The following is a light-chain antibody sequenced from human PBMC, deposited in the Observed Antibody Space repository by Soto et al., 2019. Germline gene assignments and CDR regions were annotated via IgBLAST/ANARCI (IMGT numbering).Light chain of an antibody. CDR3: QHRSNWPPMYT. CDR1: QSVGGF. Sequence: EIVLTQSPATLSLSPGERATLSCRASQSVGGFLAWYQQKSGQAPRLLIYDTSKRATGIPARFSGSESVTDFTLTISSLEPEDFAIYHCQHRSNWPPMYTFGQGTKLEIK. V-gene: IGKV3-11*01. J-gene: IGKJ2*01. CDR2: DTS.